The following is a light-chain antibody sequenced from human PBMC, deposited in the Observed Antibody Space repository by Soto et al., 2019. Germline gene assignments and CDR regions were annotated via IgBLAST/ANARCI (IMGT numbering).Light chain of an antibody. CDR3: SSYAGSLVV. Sequence: QSALTQPPSASGSPGQSVTISCTGTSSDIGAYNYVSWYRQYPDKAPKLLDYQVTKRPSGVPDRFSGSKSGNTAALTVSGLQAEDEAVYYCSSYAGSLVVFGGGTKLTVL. CDR2: QVT. CDR1: SSDIGAYNY. J-gene: IGLJ2*01. V-gene: IGLV2-8*01.